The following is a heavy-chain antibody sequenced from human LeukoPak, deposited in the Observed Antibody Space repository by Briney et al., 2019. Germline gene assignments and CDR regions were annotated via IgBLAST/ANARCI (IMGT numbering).Heavy chain of an antibody. Sequence: SVKVSCKASGGTFSSYAISWVRQAPGQGLEWMGGIIPIFGTANYAQKFQGRVTITADESTSTAYMELRSLRSDDTAVYYCARGYGDYYWSFDLWGRGTLVTVSS. D-gene: IGHD4-17*01. CDR1: GGTFSSYA. V-gene: IGHV1-69*01. CDR3: ARGYGDYYWSFDL. J-gene: IGHJ2*01. CDR2: IIPIFGTA.